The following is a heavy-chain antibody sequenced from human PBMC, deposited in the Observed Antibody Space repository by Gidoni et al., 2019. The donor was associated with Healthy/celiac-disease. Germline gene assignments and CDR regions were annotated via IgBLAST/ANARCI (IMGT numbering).Heavy chain of an antibody. V-gene: IGHV4-59*01. CDR1: GGSISSYY. D-gene: IGHD3-3*01. J-gene: IGHJ6*02. Sequence: QVQLQESGPGLVKPSETLSLTCTVSGGSISSYYWSWIRQPPGKGLEWIGYIYYSWSTNYNPSLKSRVTISVDTSKNQFSLKLSSVTAADTAVYYCARARELYYDFWSGYYRRPNYYYGMDVWGQGTTVTVSS. CDR3: ARARELYYDFWSGYYRRPNYYYGMDV. CDR2: IYYSWST.